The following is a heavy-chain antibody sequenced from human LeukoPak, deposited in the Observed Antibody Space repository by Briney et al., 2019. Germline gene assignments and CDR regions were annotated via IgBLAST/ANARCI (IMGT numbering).Heavy chain of an antibody. Sequence: PSETLSPTCAVYGGSFSGYYWSWIRQPPGKGLEWIGEINHSGSTSYNPSLKSRVTISVDTSRNHFSLNLTSVTAADTAVYYCAREFDNYDSGNYYNGVAYWGQGTLVTVSS. D-gene: IGHD3-10*01. V-gene: IGHV4-34*01. CDR1: GGSFSGYY. CDR3: AREFDNYDSGNYYNGVAY. J-gene: IGHJ4*02. CDR2: INHSGST.